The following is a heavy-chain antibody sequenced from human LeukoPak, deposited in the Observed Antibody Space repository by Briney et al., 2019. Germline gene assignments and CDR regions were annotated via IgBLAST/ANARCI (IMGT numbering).Heavy chain of an antibody. V-gene: IGHV4-59*01. CDR3: ARVVGYCSSTSCYNYYYYGMDV. D-gene: IGHD2-2*02. CDR1: GGSISSYY. J-gene: IGHJ6*02. Sequence: SETLSLTCTVSGGSISSYYWSWIRQSPGKGLEWIGYIYYSGSTNYNPSLKSRVTISVDTSKNQFSLKLSSVTAADTAVYYCARVVGYCSSTSCYNYYYYGMDVWGQGTTVTVSS. CDR2: IYYSGST.